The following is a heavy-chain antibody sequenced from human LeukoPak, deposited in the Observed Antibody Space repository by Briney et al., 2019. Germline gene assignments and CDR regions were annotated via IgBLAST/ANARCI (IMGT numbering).Heavy chain of an antibody. CDR1: GFTFSSYR. D-gene: IGHD3-3*02. J-gene: IGHJ4*02. Sequence: PGGSLRLSCAASGFTFSSYRMHWVRQVPGKGLVWVSRINSDGSSTSYADSVKGRFTISRDNAKNTLYLQMNSLRAEHTAVYYCAGDLLGGSDEFDYWGQGTLVTVSS. V-gene: IGHV3-74*01. CDR3: AGDLLGGSDEFDY. CDR2: INSDGSST.